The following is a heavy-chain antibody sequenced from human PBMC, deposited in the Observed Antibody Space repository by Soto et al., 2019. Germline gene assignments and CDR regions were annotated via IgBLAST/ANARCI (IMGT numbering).Heavy chain of an antibody. J-gene: IGHJ3*02. CDR3: ARDSRWELTQGFDAFDI. Sequence: PGGSLRLSCAASGFTFSSYSMNWVRQAPGKGLEWVSSISSSSSYIYYADSVKGRFTISRDNAKNSLYLQMNSLRAEDTAVYYCARDSRWELTQGFDAFDIWGQGTMVTVS. D-gene: IGHD1-26*01. V-gene: IGHV3-21*01. CDR2: ISSSSSYI. CDR1: GFTFSSYS.